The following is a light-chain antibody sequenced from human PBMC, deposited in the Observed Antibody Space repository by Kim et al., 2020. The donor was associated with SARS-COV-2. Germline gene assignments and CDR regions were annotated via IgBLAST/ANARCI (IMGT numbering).Light chain of an antibody. V-gene: IGLV1-51*01. Sequence: GPKVTISVSGSSSNIGNNYVSWYQQLPGTAPKLLIYDNNKRPSGIPDRFSGSKSGTSATLGITGLQTGDEADYYCGTWDSSLSAVVFGGGTQLTVL. CDR1: SSNIGNNY. CDR3: GTWDSSLSAVV. J-gene: IGLJ2*01. CDR2: DNN.